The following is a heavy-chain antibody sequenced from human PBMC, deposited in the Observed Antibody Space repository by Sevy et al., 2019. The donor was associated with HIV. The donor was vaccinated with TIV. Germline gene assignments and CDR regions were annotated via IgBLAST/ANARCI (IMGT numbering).Heavy chain of an antibody. CDR2: IYTGGSA. Sequence: GGSLRLSCAASGFSVSSNYMSWVRQAPGKGLEWVSVIYTGGSAYSADSLKGRFTISSDNPKNTLYLQMDSMRAADTAVNYCARRGGGRSPTRFDYWGQGTLVTVSS. J-gene: IGHJ4*02. CDR3: ARRGGGRSPTRFDY. D-gene: IGHD3-16*01. V-gene: IGHV3-53*01. CDR1: GFSVSSNY.